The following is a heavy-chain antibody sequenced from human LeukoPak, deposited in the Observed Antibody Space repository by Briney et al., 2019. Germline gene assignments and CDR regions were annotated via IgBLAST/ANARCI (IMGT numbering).Heavy chain of an antibody. Sequence: PGGSLRLSCAASGFTFSDYYMSWIRQAPGKGLEWVSYISSIGSHTNYADSVKGRFTTSRDNAKNLLSLQVNSLRADDTAVYCCARVGSIAAAGTPDYWGQGTLVAVSS. CDR2: ISSIGSHT. CDR3: ARVGSIAAAGTPDY. J-gene: IGHJ4*02. V-gene: IGHV3-11*06. D-gene: IGHD6-13*01. CDR1: GFTFSDYY.